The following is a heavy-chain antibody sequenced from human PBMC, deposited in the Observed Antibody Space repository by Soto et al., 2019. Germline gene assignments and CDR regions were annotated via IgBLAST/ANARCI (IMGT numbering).Heavy chain of an antibody. Sequence: EVRLLESGGGFVQPGGSLRLSCAASGFTFSNHAMSWVRQTPGRVLEWVSTISDSGVSTYYADCVKGRFAISRNNSMNTLYLQMNSVRAEDTAVYYCAKDGGIALVVCRRLFDLWGHGTMFTVSP. J-gene: IGHJ3*01. CDR1: GFTFSNHA. V-gene: IGHV3-23*01. CDR3: AKDGGIALVVCRRLFDL. CDR2: ISDSGVST. D-gene: IGHD6-13*01.